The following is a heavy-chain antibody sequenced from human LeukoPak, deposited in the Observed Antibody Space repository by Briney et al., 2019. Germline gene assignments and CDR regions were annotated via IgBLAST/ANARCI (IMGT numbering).Heavy chain of an antibody. CDR2: IIPFLGTT. D-gene: IGHD3-16*02. V-gene: IGHV1-69*04. CDR3: ARDRPTKITFGGVIIAAY. J-gene: IGHJ4*02. CDR1: GGVFTTYA. Sequence: ASVKVSCKASGGVFTTYAVSWVRQAPGQGLEWMGSIIPFLGTTNYAQKFQGRVTVTTDRPTNTVYLELRSLRSDDTAVYYCARDRPTKITFGGVIIAAYWGQGTLVSVPS.